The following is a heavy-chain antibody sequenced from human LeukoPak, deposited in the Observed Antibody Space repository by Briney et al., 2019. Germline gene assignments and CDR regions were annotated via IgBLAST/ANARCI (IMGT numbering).Heavy chain of an antibody. D-gene: IGHD2-15*01. CDR1: GGSIGYYS. J-gene: IGHJ3*02. CDR2: IFASGST. Sequence: SETLSLTCTVSGGSIGYYSWSWIRQPAGKGLEWIGRIFASGSTNYNPSLRSRVTMSVDTSKNQFSLKLSSVTAADTAVYYCARASFMDCSGGSCYSDAFDIWGQGTMVTVSS. V-gene: IGHV4-4*07. CDR3: ARASFMDCSGGSCYSDAFDI.